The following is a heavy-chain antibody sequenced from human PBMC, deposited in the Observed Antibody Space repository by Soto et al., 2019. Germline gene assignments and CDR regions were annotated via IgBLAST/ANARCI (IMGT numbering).Heavy chain of an antibody. CDR1: GFTFTSSA. CDR2: IVVGSGNT. Sequence: GASVKVSCKASGFTFTSSAVQWVRQARGQRLEWIGWIVVGSGNTNYAQKFQERVTITRDMSTSTAYMELSSLRSEDTAVYYCAADLYYYDSSGYFDYWGQGTLVTVSS. V-gene: IGHV1-58*01. CDR3: AADLYYYDSSGYFDY. J-gene: IGHJ4*02. D-gene: IGHD3-22*01.